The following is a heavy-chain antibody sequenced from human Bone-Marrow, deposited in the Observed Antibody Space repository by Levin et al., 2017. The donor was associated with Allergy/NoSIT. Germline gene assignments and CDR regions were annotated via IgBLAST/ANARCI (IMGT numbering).Heavy chain of an antibody. CDR2: ISYDGGNK. CDR1: GFTFNIYG. Sequence: GGSLRLSCAASGFTFNIYGMHWVRQAPGKGLEWVAVISYDGGNKYYADSVKGRFTISRDNSRNTLYLEMNSLGAEDTAVYYCAKAYYSSGSYAYFDHWGQGTLVTVSS. J-gene: IGHJ4*02. D-gene: IGHD3-10*01. V-gene: IGHV3-30*18. CDR3: AKAYYSSGSYAYFDH.